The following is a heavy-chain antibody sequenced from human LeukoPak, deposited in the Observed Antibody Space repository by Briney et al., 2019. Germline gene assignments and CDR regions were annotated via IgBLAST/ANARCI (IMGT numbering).Heavy chain of an antibody. CDR3: AYDSSGYYPY. V-gene: IGHV4-34*01. D-gene: IGHD3-22*01. J-gene: IGHJ4*02. CDR1: GGSFSGYY. CDR2: INHSGST. Sequence: PSETLSLTCAVCGGSFSGYYWSWIRQPPGKGLEWIGEINHSGSTNYNPSLKSRVTISVDTSKNQFSLKLSSVTAADTAVYYCAYDSSGYYPYWGQGTLVTVSS.